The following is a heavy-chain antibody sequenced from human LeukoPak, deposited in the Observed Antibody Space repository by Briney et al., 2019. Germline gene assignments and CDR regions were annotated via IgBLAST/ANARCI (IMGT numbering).Heavy chain of an antibody. CDR1: GFTFGVYY. V-gene: IGHV3-23*01. CDR2: ISGSGGST. Sequence: PGGSLRLSCAPSGFTFGVYYMSWIRQAPGKGLEGVSAISGSGGSTYYADSVKGRFTISRDNSKNTLYLQMNSLRAEDTAVYYCAITSLYYYDSSGYYYHYWGQGTLVTVSS. D-gene: IGHD3-22*01. J-gene: IGHJ4*02. CDR3: AITSLYYYDSSGYYYHY.